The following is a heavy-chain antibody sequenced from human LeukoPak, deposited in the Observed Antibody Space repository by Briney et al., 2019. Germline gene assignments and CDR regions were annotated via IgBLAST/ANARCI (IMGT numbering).Heavy chain of an antibody. J-gene: IGHJ4*02. CDR1: GGSIRSYY. V-gene: IGHV4-59*01. Sequence: SETLSLTCTVSGGSIRSYYWSWTRQPPGKGLEWIGYIHYSGSTSCNPSLKSRVTISVDTSKNQFSLKLSSVTAADTAVYYCARYGSGTYSLDYWGQGTLVTVSS. D-gene: IGHD3-10*01. CDR2: IHYSGST. CDR3: ARYGSGTYSLDY.